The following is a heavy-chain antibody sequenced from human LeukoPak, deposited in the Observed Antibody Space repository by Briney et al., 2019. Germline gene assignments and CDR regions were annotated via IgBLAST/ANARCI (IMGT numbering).Heavy chain of an antibody. V-gene: IGHV3-7*03. D-gene: IGHD2-2*01. CDR2: IKQDGSEK. CDR3: AKRYCTSTSCNSYYYYHMDV. Sequence: PGGSLRLSCAASGFTFSSYWMSWVRQAPGKGLEWVANIKQDGSEKYYVDSVKGRFTISRDNAKNTLYLQINSLRVEDTAVYYCAKRYCTSTSCNSYYYYHMDVWGQGTTVTVSS. J-gene: IGHJ6*02. CDR1: GFTFSSYW.